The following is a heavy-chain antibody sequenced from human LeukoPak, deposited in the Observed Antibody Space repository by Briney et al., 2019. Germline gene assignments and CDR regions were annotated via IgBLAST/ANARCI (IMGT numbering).Heavy chain of an antibody. D-gene: IGHD3-3*01. CDR2: IYPGDSVT. CDR1: GYSFTSYW. Sequence: GESLKISCKGSGYSFTSYWIGWVRQLPGKGLEWMGIIYPGDSVTRYSPSFQGQVTISADKSISTAYLQWSSLKASDTAMYYCARMVEWLLFDYWGQGTLVTVSS. V-gene: IGHV5-51*01. J-gene: IGHJ4*02. CDR3: ARMVEWLLFDY.